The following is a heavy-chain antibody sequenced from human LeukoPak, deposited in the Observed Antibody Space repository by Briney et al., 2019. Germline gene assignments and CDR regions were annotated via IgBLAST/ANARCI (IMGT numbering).Heavy chain of an antibody. D-gene: IGHD3-10*01. CDR1: GYTFTSYD. CDR2: MNPNSGNT. Sequence: ASVKVSCKASGYTFTSYDINWVRQATGQGLEWMGWMNPNSGNTGYAQKFQGRVTMTSNTSISTAYMELSSMRSEDTAVYYCARKGLLWFGESYAFDIWGQGTMVTVSS. CDR3: ARKGLLWFGESYAFDI. V-gene: IGHV1-8*01. J-gene: IGHJ3*02.